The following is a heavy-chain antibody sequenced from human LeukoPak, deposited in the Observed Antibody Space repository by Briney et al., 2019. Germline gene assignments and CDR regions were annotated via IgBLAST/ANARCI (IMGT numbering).Heavy chain of an antibody. D-gene: IGHD3-9*01. CDR1: GGSISSGGYY. Sequence: KSSETLSLTCTVSGGSISSGGYYWSWIRQHPGKGLEWIGSIYFSGSTYYKSSLKSRVTISVDTSKNQFSLKLSSVTAADTAVYYCARQLPYYDILTGYPGWFFDYWGQGTLVTVSS. J-gene: IGHJ4*02. CDR3: ARQLPYYDILTGYPGWFFDY. V-gene: IGHV4-39*01. CDR2: IYFSGST.